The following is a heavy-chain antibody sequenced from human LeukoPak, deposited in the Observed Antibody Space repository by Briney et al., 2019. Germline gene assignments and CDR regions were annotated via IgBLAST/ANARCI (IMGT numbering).Heavy chain of an antibody. CDR2: IKEDGSEK. CDR1: GFTFSSYS. V-gene: IGHV3-7*01. J-gene: IGHJ4*02. CDR3: ARDRWGYSYGGD. Sequence: GGSLRLSCAASGFTFSSYSMNWVRQAPGKGLEWVANIKEDGSEKYYVDSVKGRFTISRDNAKNSLYLQMNSLRAEDTAVYYCARDRWGYSYGGDWGQGTLVTVSS. D-gene: IGHD5-18*01.